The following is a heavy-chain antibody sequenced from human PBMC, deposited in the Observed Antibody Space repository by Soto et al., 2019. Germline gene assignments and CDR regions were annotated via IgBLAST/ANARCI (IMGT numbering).Heavy chain of an antibody. V-gene: IGHV4-61*05. Sequence: SETLSLTCTVSGGSISSSSYYWGWIRQPPGKGLEWIGYIYFSGSTNYNPSLKSRVTISVDKSKNQFSLKLSSVTAADTAVYYCARAPGGDAIDIVVVPAERYYYYYGLDVWGQGTTVTVSS. J-gene: IGHJ6*02. CDR3: ARAPGGDAIDIVVVPAERYYYYYGLDV. CDR1: GGSISSSSYY. D-gene: IGHD2-2*01. CDR2: IYFSGST.